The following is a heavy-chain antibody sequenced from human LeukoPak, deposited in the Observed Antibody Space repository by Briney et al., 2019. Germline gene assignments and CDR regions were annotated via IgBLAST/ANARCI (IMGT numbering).Heavy chain of an antibody. J-gene: IGHJ2*01. CDR3: ARDPSNYCSSIRCYINWYFDL. D-gene: IGHD2-2*02. CDR2: ISYDGGNK. V-gene: IGHV3-30*04. Sequence: GESLRLSCAASGFTFSSYAMHWVRQAPGKGLERVAVISYDGGNKYYADSVKGRFTISRDNSKNTLYLQMDSLRAEDTAVYYCARDPSNYCSSIRCYINWYFDLWGRGTLVTVSS. CDR1: GFTFSSYA.